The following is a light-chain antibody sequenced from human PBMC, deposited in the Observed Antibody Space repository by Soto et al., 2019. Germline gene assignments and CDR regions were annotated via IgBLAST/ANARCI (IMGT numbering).Light chain of an antibody. CDR1: RSNIGTQY. CDR2: RDN. V-gene: IGLV1-47*01. J-gene: IGLJ3*02. Sequence: QSVLTQAPSASGTPGQRVNISCSGSRSNIGTQYVCWYQQLPGTAPKLLIYRDNQRPSGVPDRFSGAKSGTSASLAISGLRSEDEADYYCAASDDSLSSWVFGGGTKLTVL. CDR3: AASDDSLSSWV.